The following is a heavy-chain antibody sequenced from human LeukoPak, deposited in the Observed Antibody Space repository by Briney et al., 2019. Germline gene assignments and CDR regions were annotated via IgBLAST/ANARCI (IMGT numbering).Heavy chain of an antibody. V-gene: IGHV1-46*01. CDR2: INPSGGGT. Sequence: ASVKVSCKASGYTFTSYYMHWVRQAPGQGLEWMGIINPSGGGTSYAQKFQGRVTMTRDTSTSTVYMELSSLRSEDTAVYYCARDFTTVTTEGVGYYYGMDVWGQGTTVTVSS. CDR1: GYTFTSYY. D-gene: IGHD4-17*01. J-gene: IGHJ6*02. CDR3: ARDFTTVTTEGVGYYYGMDV.